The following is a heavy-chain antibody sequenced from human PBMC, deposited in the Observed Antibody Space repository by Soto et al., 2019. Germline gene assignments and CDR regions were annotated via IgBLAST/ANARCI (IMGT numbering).Heavy chain of an antibody. CDR3: ASSYYFDSSGYYGNWFDP. CDR2: IYYSGST. CDR1: GGSISSYY. J-gene: IGHJ5*02. D-gene: IGHD3-22*01. V-gene: IGHV4-59*08. Sequence: SETLSLTCTVSGGSISSYYWTWIRQPPGKGLEWIGYIYYSGSTNYNPSLKSRVTILIDTSKNQFSLKLNSVTAADTAVYYCASSYYFDSSGYYGNWFDPWGQGTLVTVS.